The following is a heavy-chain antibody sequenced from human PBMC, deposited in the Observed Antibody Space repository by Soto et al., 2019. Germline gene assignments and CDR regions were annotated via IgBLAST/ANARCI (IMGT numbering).Heavy chain of an antibody. D-gene: IGHD3-3*01. CDR2: IWYDGSNK. CDR3: ARDTRNYDFWSGYYYYYGMDV. Sequence: PGGSLRLSCAASGFTFSSYGMHWVRQAPGKGLEWVAVIWYDGSNKYYADSVKGRFTISRDNSKNTLYLQMNSLRAEDTAVYYCARDTRNYDFWSGYYYYYGMDVWGQGTTVTVSS. CDR1: GFTFSSYG. V-gene: IGHV3-33*01. J-gene: IGHJ6*02.